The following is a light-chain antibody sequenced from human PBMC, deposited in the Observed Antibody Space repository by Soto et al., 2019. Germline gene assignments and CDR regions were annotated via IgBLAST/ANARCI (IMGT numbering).Light chain of an antibody. J-gene: IGKJ1*01. CDR2: KAS. V-gene: IGKV4-1*01. CDR3: QHYNSYSEA. CDR1: QSVLYISNNKNY. Sequence: DIVMTQSPDSLALSLGERATINCKSIQSVLYISNNKNYLAWYQQKPGKAPKLLIYKASTLKSGVPSRFSGSGSGTEFTLTISSLQPDDFATYYCQHYNSYSEAFGQGTKVDI.